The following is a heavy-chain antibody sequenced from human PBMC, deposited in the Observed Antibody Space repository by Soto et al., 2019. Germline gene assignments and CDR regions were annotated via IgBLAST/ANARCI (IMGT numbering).Heavy chain of an antibody. V-gene: IGHV3-30-3*01. D-gene: IGHD6-19*01. CDR1: GFTFSSYA. Sequence: PGGSLRLSCAASGFTFSSYAVHWVRQAPGKGLEWVAVISYDGSNKYYADSVKGRFTISRDNSENTLYLQMNSLRAEDTAVYYCARAGNLYIAVAGSFDYWGQGTLVTVSS. CDR2: ISYDGSNK. J-gene: IGHJ4*02. CDR3: ARAGNLYIAVAGSFDY.